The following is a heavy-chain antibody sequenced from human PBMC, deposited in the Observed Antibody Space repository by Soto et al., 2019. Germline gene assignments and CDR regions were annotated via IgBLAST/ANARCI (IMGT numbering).Heavy chain of an antibody. CDR1: GGSISRGDYY. J-gene: IGHJ4*02. CDR3: ARTKTSSTSFHVDY. CDR2: IYYSGST. V-gene: IGHV4-31*03. Sequence: PSETLSLTCTVSGGSISRGDYYWTWIRQPPGKGLEWIGYIYYSGSTKHNPSLKSRITISVDTSKNQFSLKLNSVTAADTAVYYCARTKTSSTSFHVDYWGQGTQVTVSS. D-gene: IGHD2-2*01.